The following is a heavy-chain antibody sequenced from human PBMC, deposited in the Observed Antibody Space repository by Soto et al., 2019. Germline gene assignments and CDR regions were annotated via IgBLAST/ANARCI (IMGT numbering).Heavy chain of an antibody. J-gene: IGHJ4*02. Sequence: ETLSLTCTVSGGSISGYYWSWIRQHPGKGLEWIGYIYYSGSTNYNPSLKRRVTISADTSKNQFSLKLTSVTAADTAVYYCARGGYSSGWNNYFDSWGQGTLVTVPS. D-gene: IGHD6-19*01. CDR2: IYYSGST. V-gene: IGHV4-59*01. CDR1: GGSISGYY. CDR3: ARGGYSSGWNNYFDS.